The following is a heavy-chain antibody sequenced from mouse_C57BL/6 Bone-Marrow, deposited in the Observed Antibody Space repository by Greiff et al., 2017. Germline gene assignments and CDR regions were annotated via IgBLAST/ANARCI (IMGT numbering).Heavy chain of an antibody. J-gene: IGHJ2*01. V-gene: IGHV14-4*01. CDR3: TAGFFDY. CDR2: IDPENGDT. CDR1: GFNIKDDY. Sequence: EVQLVESGAELVRPGASVKLSCTASGFNIKDDYMHWVKQRPEQGLEWIGWIDPENGDTEYASKFQGKATITADTSSNTAYLQLSRLTSEDTAVYYCTAGFFDYWGQGTTLTVSS.